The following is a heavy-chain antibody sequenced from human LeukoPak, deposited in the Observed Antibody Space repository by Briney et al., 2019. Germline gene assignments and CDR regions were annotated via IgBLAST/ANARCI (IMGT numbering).Heavy chain of an antibody. CDR3: AGRIAVAGFFDY. CDR2: ISSSGSTI. J-gene: IGHJ4*02. Sequence: GGSLRLSCAASGFTFSDYYMSWIRQAPGKGLEWVSYISSSGSTIYYADSVKGRFTISRDNAKNSLYLQMNSLRAKDTAVYYCAGRIAVAGFFDYWGQGTLVTVSS. CDR1: GFTFSDYY. D-gene: IGHD6-19*01. V-gene: IGHV3-11*01.